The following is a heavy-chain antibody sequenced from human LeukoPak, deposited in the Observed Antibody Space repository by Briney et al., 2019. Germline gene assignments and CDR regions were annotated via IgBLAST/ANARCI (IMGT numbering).Heavy chain of an antibody. CDR3: AGSISNLYYYYYYYMDV. CDR1: GFTFSSYA. D-gene: IGHD4-11*01. V-gene: IGHV3-30-3*01. J-gene: IGHJ6*03. Sequence: PGRSLRLSCAASGFTFSSYAMHWVRQAPGKGLEWVAVISYDGSNKYYADSVKGRFTISRDNSKNTLYLQMNSLRAEDTAVYYCAGSISNLYYYYYYYMDVWGKGTTVTVSS. CDR2: ISYDGSNK.